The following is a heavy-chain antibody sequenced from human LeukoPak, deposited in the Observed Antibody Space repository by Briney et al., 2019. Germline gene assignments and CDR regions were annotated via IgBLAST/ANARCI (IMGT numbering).Heavy chain of an antibody. J-gene: IGHJ5*02. CDR2: INPSGGST. CDR3: ARDRITMVRGVIITINWFDP. D-gene: IGHD3-10*01. V-gene: IGHV1-46*01. Sequence: GASVKVSCKASGYTFTSYYMHWARQAPGQGLEWMGIINPSGGSTSYAQKFQGRVTMTRDTSTSTVYMELSSLRSEDTAVYYCARDRITMVRGVIITINWFDPWGQGTLVTVSS. CDR1: GYTFTSYY.